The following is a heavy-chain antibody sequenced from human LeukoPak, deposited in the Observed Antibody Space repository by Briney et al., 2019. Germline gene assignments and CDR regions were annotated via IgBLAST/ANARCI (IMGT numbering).Heavy chain of an antibody. CDR1: GYTFTSYG. D-gene: IGHD4-17*01. V-gene: IGHV1-18*01. CDR2: ISAYNGNT. J-gene: IGHJ4*02. CDR3: ASHHDYGDPYYFDY. Sequence: ASVKVSCKASGYTFTSYGISWVRQAPGQGLEWMGWISAYNGNTNYAQKLQGRVTMTTDTSTSTAYMELRSLRSDDTAVYYCASHHDYGDPYYFDYWGQGTLVTVSS.